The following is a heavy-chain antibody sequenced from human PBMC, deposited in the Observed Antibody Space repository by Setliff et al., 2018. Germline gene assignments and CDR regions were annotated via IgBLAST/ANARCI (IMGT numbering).Heavy chain of an antibody. CDR1: GGPISSHY. CDR3: ASDHYGSGTYDY. CDR2: IYYSGST. D-gene: IGHD3-10*01. J-gene: IGHJ4*02. V-gene: IGHV4-59*11. Sequence: TLSLTCTVSGGPISSHYWSWIRQPPGKGLEWIGYIYYSGSTNYNPSLKSRVTISVDTSKNQFSLKLSSVTAADTAVYYCASDHYGSGTYDYWGQGTLVTVSS.